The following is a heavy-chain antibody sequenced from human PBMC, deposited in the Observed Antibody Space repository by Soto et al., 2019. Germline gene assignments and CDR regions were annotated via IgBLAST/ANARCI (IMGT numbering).Heavy chain of an antibody. CDR3: ARGIPAAILIYYYYYYMDV. Sequence: ASVKVSCKASGYTFTSYDINWVRQASGQGLEWMGWMNPNSGNTGYAQKFQGRVTMTRNTSISTAYMELSSLRSEDTAVYYCARGIPAAILIYYYYYYMDVWGKGTTVTVSS. J-gene: IGHJ6*03. D-gene: IGHD2-2*01. CDR2: MNPNSGNT. CDR1: GYTFTSYD. V-gene: IGHV1-8*01.